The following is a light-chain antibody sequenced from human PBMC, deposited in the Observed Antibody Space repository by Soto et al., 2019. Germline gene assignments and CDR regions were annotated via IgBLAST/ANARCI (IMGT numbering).Light chain of an antibody. CDR2: GAS. CDR1: ENVMTY. V-gene: IGKV1-39*01. CDR3: QQSYTTPLT. J-gene: IGKJ3*01. Sequence: DIQMTQSPSSLSASVGDRVTMTCRASENVMTYLNWYQQKSGKAPKLLIYGASSLQGGVPSRFSGTGSETNFSLTSSAVQPEDYAIYHCQQSYTTPLTFGPGTKVDFK.